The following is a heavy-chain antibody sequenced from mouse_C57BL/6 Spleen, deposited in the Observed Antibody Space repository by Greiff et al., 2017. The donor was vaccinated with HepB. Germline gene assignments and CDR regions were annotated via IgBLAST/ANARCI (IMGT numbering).Heavy chain of an antibody. CDR2: IDPSDSYT. Sequence: VQLQQPGAELVMPGASVKLSCKASGYTFTSYWMHWVKQRPGQGLEWIGEIDPSDSYTNYNQKFKGNSTLTVDKSSSTAYMQLSSLTSEDSAVYYCARGGYGNPWFAYWGQGTLVTVSA. D-gene: IGHD2-1*01. V-gene: IGHV1-69*01. CDR1: GYTFTSYW. J-gene: IGHJ3*01. CDR3: ARGGYGNPWFAY.